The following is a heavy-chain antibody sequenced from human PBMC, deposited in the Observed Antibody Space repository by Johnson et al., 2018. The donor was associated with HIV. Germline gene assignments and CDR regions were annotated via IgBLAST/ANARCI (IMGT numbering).Heavy chain of an antibody. CDR3: ARDKGRGAFDI. V-gene: IGHV3-43*01. J-gene: IGHJ3*02. D-gene: IGHD3-10*01. CDR2: ISWDGGST. CDR1: GFTFDDYT. Sequence: VQLVESGGVVVQPGGSLRLSCAASGFTFDDYTMHWVRQAPGKGLEWVSLISWDGGSTYYADSVKGRVTISRDTAKKSLYLQMNSLSAEDTAVYYCARDKGRGAFDIWGQGTMVTVSS.